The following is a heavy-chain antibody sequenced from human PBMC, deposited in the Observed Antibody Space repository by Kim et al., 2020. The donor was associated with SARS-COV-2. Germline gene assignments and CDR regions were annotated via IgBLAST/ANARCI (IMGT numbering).Heavy chain of an antibody. D-gene: IGHD3-10*01. J-gene: IGHJ3*02. CDR3: AKDQGSAKVSAFDI. Sequence: IRGRFTLSRDNAKNSLDLQMNSLGAEDTALYYCAKDQGSAKVSAFDIWGQGTMVTVSS. V-gene: IGHV3-9*01.